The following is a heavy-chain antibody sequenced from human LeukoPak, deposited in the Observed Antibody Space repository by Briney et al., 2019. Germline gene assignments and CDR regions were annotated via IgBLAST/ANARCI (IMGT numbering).Heavy chain of an antibody. J-gene: IGHJ4*02. V-gene: IGHV3-21*01. CDR3: AREAAYYYDSSGYEFDY. Sequence: PGGSLRLSCAASGFTFSSYSMNWVRQAPRKGLEWVSSISSSSSYIYYADSVKGRFTISRDNAKNSLYLQMNSLRAEDTAVYYCAREAAYYYDSSGYEFDYWGQGTLVTVSS. D-gene: IGHD3-22*01. CDR2: ISSSSSYI. CDR1: GFTFSSYS.